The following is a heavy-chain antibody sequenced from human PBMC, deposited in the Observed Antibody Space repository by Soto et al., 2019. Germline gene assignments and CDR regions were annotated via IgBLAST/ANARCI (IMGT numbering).Heavy chain of an antibody. D-gene: IGHD1-1*01. V-gene: IGHV1-18*01. Sequence: QVHLVQSGAEVKKPGASVKVSCKGSGYAFTTYGITWVRQAPGQGLAWMGWISAHNGNTNYAQKLQGRVTVTRDTSTSTAYTELRSLRSDDTAVYYCARGRYGDYWGQGALVTVSS. CDR1: GYAFTTYG. CDR3: ARGRYGDY. J-gene: IGHJ4*02. CDR2: ISAHNGNT.